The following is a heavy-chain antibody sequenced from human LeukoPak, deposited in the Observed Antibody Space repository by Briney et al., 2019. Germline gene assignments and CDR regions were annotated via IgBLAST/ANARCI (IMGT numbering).Heavy chain of an antibody. J-gene: IGHJ3*01. CDR1: GYTFTGYY. CDR2: INPYTGGS. V-gene: IGHV1-2*02. D-gene: IGHD4-23*01. CDR3: ARVRAGQVRWSAFDF. Sequence: ASVKVSCKASGYTFTGYYIHWVRQAPGQGLEWMGWINPYTGGSQSAQKFQDRFTMTRDTSISTAYVELSRLRSDDTAVYYCARVRAGQVRWSAFDFWGQGTIVIVSS.